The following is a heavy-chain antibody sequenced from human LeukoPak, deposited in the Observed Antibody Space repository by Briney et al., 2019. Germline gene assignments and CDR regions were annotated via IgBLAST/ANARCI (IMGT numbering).Heavy chain of an antibody. J-gene: IGHJ5*02. CDR3: ASYASGYNWLKV. V-gene: IGHV1-2*02. CDR2: IHPTTGAT. CDR1: GHTFTNYY. Sequence: ASVKVYCKSSGHTFTNYYLHWVRQAPGQGLEWFVCIHPTTGATCYAQQSQARVNVTRDTSTSTTYVELSRLTSADTAVYYCASYASGYNWLKVWGQGTLVTVSS. D-gene: IGHD2-2*01.